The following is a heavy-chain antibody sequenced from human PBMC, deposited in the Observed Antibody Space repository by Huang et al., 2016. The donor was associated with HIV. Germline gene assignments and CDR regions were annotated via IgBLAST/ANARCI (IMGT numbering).Heavy chain of an antibody. CDR3: ARLPGSITMIRGVITDPY. V-gene: IGHV4-39*02. Sequence: QLQLQESGPGLVKPSETLSLTCTVSGGSLRSDNYSWGWVRKPPGKGLEWIGSIYYSGGTYYDPSLKRRVTITVDTSKNHFSLRMRSVTAADTAVYYCARLPGSITMIRGVITDPYWGQGTLVTVSS. J-gene: IGHJ4*02. D-gene: IGHD3-10*01. CDR2: IYYSGGT. CDR1: GGSLRSDNYS.